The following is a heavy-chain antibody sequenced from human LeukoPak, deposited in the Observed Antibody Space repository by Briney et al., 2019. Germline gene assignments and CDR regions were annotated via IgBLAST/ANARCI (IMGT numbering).Heavy chain of an antibody. J-gene: IGHJ4*02. Sequence: SVKVSCKPSGYTFTDYYMHWVRQAPGQGLEWMGWINPNSGGTNYAQKFQGRVTMTRDTSISTAYMELSRLRSDDTAVYYCASAPLGYDFWSSFDYWGQGTLVTVSS. V-gene: IGHV1-2*02. CDR2: INPNSGGT. D-gene: IGHD3-3*01. CDR1: GYTFTDYY. CDR3: ASAPLGYDFWSSFDY.